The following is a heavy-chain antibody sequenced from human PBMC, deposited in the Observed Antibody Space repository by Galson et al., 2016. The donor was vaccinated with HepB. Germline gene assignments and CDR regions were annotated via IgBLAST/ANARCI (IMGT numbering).Heavy chain of an antibody. V-gene: IGHV3-33*01. CDR1: GFNFRIYG. J-gene: IGHJ1*01. CDR2: IWFDGSKK. Sequence: SLRLSCAASGFNFRIYGMHWVRQAPGKGLEWVAVIWFDGSKKYYADSVEGRFTVSRDNSKNVLYLQMSSLRAEDTAVYYCVTGPGHIEELRANEEYFQDWGQGTLVTVSS. CDR3: VTGPGHIEELRANEEYFQD. D-gene: IGHD2-21*01.